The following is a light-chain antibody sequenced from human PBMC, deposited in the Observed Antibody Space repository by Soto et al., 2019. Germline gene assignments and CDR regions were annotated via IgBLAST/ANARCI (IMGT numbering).Light chain of an antibody. J-gene: IGKJ1*01. CDR2: RAS. CDR3: HQFNNWPRT. CDR1: QSVSSN. Sequence: EIVMTQSPATLSVSPGARATLSCRASQSVSSNLAWYQHKPGQAPRLIIYRASTRATGIPARFTGSGSGTEFTLTISSLQSEDFAVYYCHQFNNWPRTFGQGTKVDIK. V-gene: IGKV3-15*01.